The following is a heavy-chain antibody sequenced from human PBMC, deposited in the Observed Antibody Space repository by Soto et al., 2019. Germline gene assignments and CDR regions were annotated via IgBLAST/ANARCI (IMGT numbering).Heavy chain of an antibody. D-gene: IGHD6-13*01. CDR1: GFTFGYYA. CDR3: TRXGDSSSWSLYYYYGMDV. CDR2: IRSKAYGGTT. V-gene: IGHV3-49*03. Sequence: PGGSLRLSCTASGFTFGYYAMSWFRQAPGKGLEWVGFIRSKAYGGTTEYAASVKGRFTISRDDSKSIAYLQMNSLKTEDTAVYYCTRXGDSSSWSLYYYYGMDVWGQGTTVTVSS. J-gene: IGHJ6*02.